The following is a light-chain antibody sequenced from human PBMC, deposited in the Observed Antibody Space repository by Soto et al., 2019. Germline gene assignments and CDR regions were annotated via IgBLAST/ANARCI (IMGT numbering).Light chain of an antibody. V-gene: IGKV1-12*01. CDR3: QQARGFPRT. Sequence: IRMTQSPSSXSAXXXXRXXXTXRASQDITKFLAWYQQTPGKAPKLLIRGASTLHSGVPSRFSGSGSGTNFSLTISSLQPEDFATYYCQQARGFPRTFGQGTKVDIK. CDR1: QDITKF. CDR2: GAS. J-gene: IGKJ1*01.